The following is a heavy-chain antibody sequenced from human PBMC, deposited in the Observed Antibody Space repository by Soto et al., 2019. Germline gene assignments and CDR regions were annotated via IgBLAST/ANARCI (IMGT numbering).Heavy chain of an antibody. CDR1: GGSISSSSYY. Sequence: SETLSLTCTVSGGSISSSSYYWGWIRQPPGKGLEWIGSIYYSGSTYYNPSLKSRVTISADTSKNQFSLKLSSVTAADTAVCYCARHPDNGSGSYYTVYYFDYWGQGTLVTVSS. D-gene: IGHD3-10*01. V-gene: IGHV4-39*01. CDR2: IYYSGST. CDR3: ARHPDNGSGSYYTVYYFDY. J-gene: IGHJ4*02.